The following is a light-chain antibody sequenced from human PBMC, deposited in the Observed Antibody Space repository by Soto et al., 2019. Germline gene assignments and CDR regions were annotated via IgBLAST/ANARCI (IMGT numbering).Light chain of an antibody. CDR1: QSITTY. V-gene: IGKV1-39*01. Sequence: DIQMTQSPSSLSASVGGRVTITSRASQSITTYLNWYRQKPGIAPKLLIYAASSLQSGVPSRFSVSGSETEFTLSISSLQAEDLPSYFCQQIYSAPLTFGGGTKVEIK. J-gene: IGKJ4*01. CDR2: AAS. CDR3: QQIYSAPLT.